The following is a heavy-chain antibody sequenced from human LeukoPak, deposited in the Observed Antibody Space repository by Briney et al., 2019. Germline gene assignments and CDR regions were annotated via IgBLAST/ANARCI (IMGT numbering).Heavy chain of an antibody. D-gene: IGHD6-19*01. J-gene: IGHJ4*02. V-gene: IGHV5-10-1*01. CDR3: ARQEAGVFDY. CDR2: IDPSDSYT. CDR1: GYSFTSYW. Sequence: GESLKISCKGSGYSFTSYWINWVRQMPGKGLEWMGRIDPSDSYTNYSPSFQGHVTISADKSISTAYLQWSSLKASDTAMYYCARQEAGVFDYWGQGTLVTVSS.